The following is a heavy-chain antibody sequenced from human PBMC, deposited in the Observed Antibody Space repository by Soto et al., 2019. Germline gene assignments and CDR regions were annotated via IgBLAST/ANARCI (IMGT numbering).Heavy chain of an antibody. Sequence: EVQLLESGGGFVQPGGSLRLSCAGSGFTLKNYAMSWVRQAPGKGLEWVSGISGSGGSSYYTDSVKGRFTMSRDNSKNTLYLQMNSLRAEDTAVYYCAKWYCSGGSCYPTFDSWGQGTLVTVSS. D-gene: IGHD2-15*01. CDR2: ISGSGGSS. J-gene: IGHJ4*02. V-gene: IGHV3-23*01. CDR1: GFTLKNYA. CDR3: AKWYCSGGSCYPTFDS.